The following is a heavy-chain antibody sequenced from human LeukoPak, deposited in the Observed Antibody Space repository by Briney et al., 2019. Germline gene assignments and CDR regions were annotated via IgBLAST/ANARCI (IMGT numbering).Heavy chain of an antibody. J-gene: IGHJ4*02. CDR1: GFTVSSNY. Sequence: GGSLRLSCAASGFTVSSNYMSWVRQAPGKGLEWVSVIYSGGSTYYADSVKGRFTISRDNSKNTLYLQMSSLRAEDTAVYYCATSTGYSSGWYEFDYWGQGTLVTVSS. CDR3: ATSTGYSSGWYEFDY. CDR2: IYSGGST. V-gene: IGHV3-66*01. D-gene: IGHD6-19*01.